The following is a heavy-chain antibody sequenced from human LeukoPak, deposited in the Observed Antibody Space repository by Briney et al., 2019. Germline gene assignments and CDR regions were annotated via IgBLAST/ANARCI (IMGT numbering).Heavy chain of an antibody. CDR2: ISESGGST. D-gene: IGHD3-10*01. J-gene: IGHJ2*01. CDR3: AKTASSPFDL. V-gene: IGHV3-23*01. Sequence: GGSLRLSCAASGFTFRSYAMSWVRQAPGKGLEWVSGISESGGSTDYANTVKGRFTISRDKSKNTLYLKVNNLRAEDTAVYYCAKTASSPFDLWGRGTLVTVSS. CDR1: GFTFRSYA.